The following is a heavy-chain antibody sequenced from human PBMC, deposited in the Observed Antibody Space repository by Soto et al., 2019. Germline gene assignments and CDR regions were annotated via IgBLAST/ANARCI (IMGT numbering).Heavy chain of an antibody. Sequence: GEALNLSCTGSGYCFTSSWIGWVHQMPGKGLEWLGNVYPSGSDVRYSPSFEGRVTISADNSINTAYLHFLNLKGSAGGIYYGTKGSTIRFVSWGEGTRETVSS. V-gene: IGHV5-51*07. CDR3: TKGSTIRFVS. CDR2: VYPSGSDV. D-gene: IGHD1-26*01. J-gene: IGHJ4*02. CDR1: GYCFTSSW.